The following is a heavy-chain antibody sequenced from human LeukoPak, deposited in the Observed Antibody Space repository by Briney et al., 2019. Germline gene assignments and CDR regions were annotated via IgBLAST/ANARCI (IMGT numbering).Heavy chain of an antibody. Sequence: SSETLSLTCTVSGGSISSYYWSWIRQPPGKGLEWIGNIFYSGSPNYNPSLESRVTISFDTSKNQFSLKLSSVTAADTAVYYCARVGHLAAAGTYDYWGQGTLVTVSS. V-gene: IGHV4-59*08. CDR1: GGSISSYY. D-gene: IGHD6-13*01. CDR3: ARVGHLAAAGTYDY. CDR2: IFYSGSP. J-gene: IGHJ4*02.